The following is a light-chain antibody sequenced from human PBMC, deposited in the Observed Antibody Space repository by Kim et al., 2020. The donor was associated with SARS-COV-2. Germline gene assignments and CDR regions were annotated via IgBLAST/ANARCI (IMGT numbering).Light chain of an antibody. CDR2: QDS. Sequence: SYELTQPPSVSVSPGQTASITCSGDKSGDKYACWYQQKPGQSPVLVIYQDSKRPSGIPERFSGSNSGNTATLTISGTQATDEADYSCQAWDSSSLVFGGG. J-gene: IGLJ3*02. CDR3: QAWDSSSLV. V-gene: IGLV3-1*01. CDR1: KSGDKY.